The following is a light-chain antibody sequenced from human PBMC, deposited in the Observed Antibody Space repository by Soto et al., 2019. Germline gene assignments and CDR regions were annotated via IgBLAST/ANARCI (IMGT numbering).Light chain of an antibody. CDR3: QQSDSTPRT. V-gene: IGKV1-39*01. J-gene: IGKJ2*02. CDR1: QSISSF. Sequence: DIQMTQSPSSLSASVGDRVTITCRASQSISSFLNWYQQKPGKAPSLLIYAASTLHTGVPSRFSGSGSGTDFTLTISSLQPEDFATYYCQQSDSTPRTFAQGTKLDI. CDR2: AAS.